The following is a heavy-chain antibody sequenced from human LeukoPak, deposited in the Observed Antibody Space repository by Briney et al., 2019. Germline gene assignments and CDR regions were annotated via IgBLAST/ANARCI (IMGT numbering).Heavy chain of an antibody. CDR2: TYYRSTWYN. D-gene: IGHD3-3*01. Sequence: SQTLSLTSAISGDSVSSNSAAWNWIRQSPSRGLEWLGRTYYRSTWYNDYAVSVKSRITINPNTSKNEFSLQLNSVTPGGRAVYYCARERLFGVVGYDYWGQGTLVTVSS. V-gene: IGHV6-1*01. J-gene: IGHJ4*02. CDR1: GDSVSSNSAA. CDR3: ARERLFGVVGYDY.